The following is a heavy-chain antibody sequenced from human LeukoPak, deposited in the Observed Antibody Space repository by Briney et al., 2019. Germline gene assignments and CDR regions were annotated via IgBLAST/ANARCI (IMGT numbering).Heavy chain of an antibody. Sequence: KPSETLSLTCTVSGGSISSYYWSWIRQPPGKGLEWIGYIYYSGSTNYNPSLKSRVTISVDTSKNQFSLKLSSVTAADTAVYYCARSSAGNYYDFWSGPGQYYNWFDPWGQGTLVTVSS. CDR2: IYYSGST. D-gene: IGHD3-3*01. J-gene: IGHJ5*02. V-gene: IGHV4-59*01. CDR1: GGSISSYY. CDR3: ARSSAGNYYDFWSGPGQYYNWFDP.